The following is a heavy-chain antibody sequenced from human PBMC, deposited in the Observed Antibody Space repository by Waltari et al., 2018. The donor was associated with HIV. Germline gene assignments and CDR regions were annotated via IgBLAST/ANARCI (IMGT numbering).Heavy chain of an antibody. D-gene: IGHD2-8*01. J-gene: IGHJ4*02. CDR1: GGSISNYY. CDR2: IYYSGST. Sequence: QVQLQESGPGLVKPSDTLSLTCTVSGGSISNYYWSWIRQPPGEGLEWIGYIYYSGSTNYSPSLKSRVTMSVDTSKNQFSLKLSSVTAADTAVYYCARWYCSNGLCYSLDYWGQGTLVTVSS. V-gene: IGHV4-59*01. CDR3: ARWYCSNGLCYSLDY.